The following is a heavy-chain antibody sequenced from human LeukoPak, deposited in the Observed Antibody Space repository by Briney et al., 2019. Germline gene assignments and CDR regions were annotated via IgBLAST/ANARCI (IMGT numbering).Heavy chain of an antibody. J-gene: IGHJ6*03. D-gene: IGHD3-9*01. CDR2: TYYRSKWYN. CDR1: GDSVSSNSAA. V-gene: IGHV6-1*01. CDR3: ARGRLRYFDWLPDYYYYMDV. Sequence: SQTLSLTCAISGDSVSSNSAAWNWIRQSPSRGLEWLRRTYYRSKWYNDYAVSVKSRITINPDTSKNQFSLQLNSVTPEDTAVYYCARGRLRYFDWLPDYYYYMDVWGKGTTVTVSS.